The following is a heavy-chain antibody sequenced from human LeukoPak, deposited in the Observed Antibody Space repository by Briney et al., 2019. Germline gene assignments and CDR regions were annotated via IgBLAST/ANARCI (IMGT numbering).Heavy chain of an antibody. J-gene: IGHJ4*02. V-gene: IGHV1-2*06. CDR2: INPNSGGT. CDR1: GYSFNGYY. Sequence: VSVKVFCKASGYSFNGYYMHWVRQAPGQGLEWMGRINPNSGGTNYAQKFQGRITTTRDTSISTAYMELSRLRSDDTAVYYCATLDPAECTNGVCYTFDYWGQGTLVTVSS. D-gene: IGHD2-8*01. CDR3: ATLDPAECTNGVCYTFDY.